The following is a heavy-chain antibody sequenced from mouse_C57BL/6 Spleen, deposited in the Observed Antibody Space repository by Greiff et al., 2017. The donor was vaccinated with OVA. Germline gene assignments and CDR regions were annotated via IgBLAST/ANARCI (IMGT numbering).Heavy chain of an antibody. V-gene: IGHV5-17*01. CDR1: GFTFSDYG. CDR3: ALYYDYDGGVYYAMDY. Sequence: EVKLQESGGGLVKPGGSLKLSCAASGFTFSDYGMHWVRQAPEKGLEWVAYISSGSSTIYYADTVKGRFTISRDNAKNTLFLQMTSLRSEDTAMYYCALYYDYDGGVYYAMDYWGQGTSVTVSS. D-gene: IGHD2-4*01. CDR2: ISSGSSTI. J-gene: IGHJ4*01.